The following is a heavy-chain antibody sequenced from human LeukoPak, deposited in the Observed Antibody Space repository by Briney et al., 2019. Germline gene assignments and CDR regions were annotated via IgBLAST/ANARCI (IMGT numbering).Heavy chain of an antibody. CDR3: ARDPTSRLPKRGYFDY. Sequence: ASVKVSCKASGYTFTSYGISWVRQAPGQGLEWMGWISAYNGNTNYAQKLQGRVTMTTDTSTSTAYMELRSLRSDDAAVYYCARDPTSRLPKRGYFDYWGQGTLVTVSS. CDR2: ISAYNGNT. CDR1: GYTFTSYG. J-gene: IGHJ4*02. D-gene: IGHD4-11*01. V-gene: IGHV1-18*01.